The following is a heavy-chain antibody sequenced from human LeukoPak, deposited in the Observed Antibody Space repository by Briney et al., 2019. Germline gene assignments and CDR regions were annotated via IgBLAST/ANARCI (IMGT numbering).Heavy chain of an antibody. CDR2: ISYDGSNK. D-gene: IGHD5-12*01. Sequence: GRSLRLSCAASGFTFSSYAMHWVRQAPGKGLEWVAVISYDGSNKYYADSVKGRFTISRDNSKNTLYLQMNSLRAEDTAVYYCARGMDIVAYYFDYWGQGTLVTVSS. CDR3: ARGMDIVAYYFDY. V-gene: IGHV3-30*04. CDR1: GFTFSSYA. J-gene: IGHJ4*02.